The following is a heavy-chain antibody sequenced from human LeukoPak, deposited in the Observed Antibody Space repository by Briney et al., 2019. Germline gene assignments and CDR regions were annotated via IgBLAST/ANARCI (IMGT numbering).Heavy chain of an antibody. CDR2: INPNSGGT. Sequence: ASVKVSCKASGYTFTGYYMHWVRQAPGQGLEWMGRINPNSGGTNYAQKFQGRVTMTRDTSISTAYMELSRLRSDDTAVYYCARGLDYYYDSSGYYFWFDPLGQGTLVTVSS. D-gene: IGHD3-22*01. CDR1: GYTFTGYY. CDR3: ARGLDYYYDSSGYYFWFDP. J-gene: IGHJ5*02. V-gene: IGHV1-2*06.